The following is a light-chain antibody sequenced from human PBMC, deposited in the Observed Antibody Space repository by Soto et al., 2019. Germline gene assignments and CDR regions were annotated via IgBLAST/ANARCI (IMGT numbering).Light chain of an antibody. CDR3: QRYNTVPWS. CDR1: LAISNY. CDR2: GAS. Sequence: DIQMTQSPSSLSAFVGDRVTITCRASLAISNYLAWYQQRPGKVPKLLIYGASTLQSGVPSRFAGSGSGTDFSLTTTSLQPEDVATYYCQRYNTVPWSFGQGTKVEIK. V-gene: IGKV1-27*01. J-gene: IGKJ1*01.